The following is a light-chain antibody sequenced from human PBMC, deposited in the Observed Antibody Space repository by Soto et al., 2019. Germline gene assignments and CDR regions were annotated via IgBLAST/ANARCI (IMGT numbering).Light chain of an antibody. CDR3: QQIYMDQIT. Sequence: LQMPQSPSALSPSLGNRCTITFRASQSISTYLNWYQKKPGKAPNLLFYDASRLPSGAPSRFSGSGGGTDFTLSITSVQPEDFATYFCQQIYMDQITFDQWTRLDIK. J-gene: IGKJ5*01. CDR1: QSISTY. CDR2: DAS. V-gene: IGKV1-39*01.